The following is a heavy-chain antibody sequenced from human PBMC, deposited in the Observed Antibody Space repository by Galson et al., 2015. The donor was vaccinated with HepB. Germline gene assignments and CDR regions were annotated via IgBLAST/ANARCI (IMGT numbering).Heavy chain of an antibody. Sequence: QSGAEVKKPGESLKISCKGSGYSFTSHWIGWVRQMPGKGLEWMGTIYPGDSDTRYSPSFQGQVTISADKSISPAYLQRSSLKASDTAMYYCALHPRYYDSSGYNYPFHNWGQGTKVTVSS. CDR2: IYPGDSDT. CDR3: ALHPRYYDSSGYNYPFHN. D-gene: IGHD3-22*01. J-gene: IGHJ3*02. V-gene: IGHV5-51*03. CDR1: GYSFTSHW.